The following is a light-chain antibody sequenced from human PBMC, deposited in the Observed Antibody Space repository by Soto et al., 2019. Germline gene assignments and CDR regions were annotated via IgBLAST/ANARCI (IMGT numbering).Light chain of an antibody. J-gene: IGLJ1*01. V-gene: IGLV2-14*03. Sequence: QSALTQPASVSGSPGQSITISCTGTSTDVGGYNFVSWYQQYPGEAPKLIIYEVSNRPSGVSNRFSGSKSGNTASLTISGLQAEDEADYHCSSYTSINSRVFGTGTNVTVL. CDR1: STDVGGYNF. CDR3: SSYTSINSRV. CDR2: EVS.